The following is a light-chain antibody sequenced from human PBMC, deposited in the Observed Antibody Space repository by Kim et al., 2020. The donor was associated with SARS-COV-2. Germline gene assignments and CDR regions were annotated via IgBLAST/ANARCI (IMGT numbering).Light chain of an antibody. Sequence: NFMLTQPHSVSESPGKTVTLTCSRSSGSIAHNYVQWYQLRPGSAPTTVIYEDYRRPSGVPIRFSGSIDSSSNSASLTISGLQAEDEADYYCQSYDSMSVVFGGGTQLTVL. CDR2: EDY. CDR3: QSYDSMSVV. CDR1: SGSIAHNY. V-gene: IGLV6-57*04. J-gene: IGLJ3*02.